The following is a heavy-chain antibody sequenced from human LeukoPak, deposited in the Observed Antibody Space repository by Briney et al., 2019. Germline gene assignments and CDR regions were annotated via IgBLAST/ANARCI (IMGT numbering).Heavy chain of an antibody. CDR1: GGSFSSYY. CDR2: IYTSGST. D-gene: IGHD2-15*01. J-gene: IGHJ4*02. Sequence: PSETLSLTCAVYGGSFSSYYWSWIRQPAGKGLEWIGRIYTSGSTNYNPSLKSRVTISVDTSKNQFSLKLSSVTAADTAVYYCARQCSGGSCYSGSTDYWGQGTLVTVSS. CDR3: ARQCSGGSCYSGSTDY. V-gene: IGHV4-59*10.